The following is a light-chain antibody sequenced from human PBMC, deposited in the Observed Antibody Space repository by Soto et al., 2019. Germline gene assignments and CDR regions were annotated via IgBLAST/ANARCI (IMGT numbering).Light chain of an antibody. Sequence: QSVLTQPDSVSGSPGQSITISCTGTSSDVGGYNYVSWYQQYPGKAPKIKIYDVTNRPSGISNRFSGSKSGNTASLTISGLQPDDEADYYCSSYTSNSAPYVFGTGTQLTVL. J-gene: IGLJ1*01. V-gene: IGLV2-14*01. CDR1: SSDVGGYNY. CDR3: SSYTSNSAPYV. CDR2: DVT.